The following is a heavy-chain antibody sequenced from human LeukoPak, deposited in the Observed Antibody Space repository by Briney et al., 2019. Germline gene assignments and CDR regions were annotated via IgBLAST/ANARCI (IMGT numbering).Heavy chain of an antibody. Sequence: GESLKISCKGSGYSFTSYWVGWVRQMPGKGLEWMGIIYPGDSDTRYSPSFQGQVTISADKSISTAYLQWSSLKASDTAMYYCARTYSSSWYWFDPWGQGTLVTVSS. CDR2: IYPGDSDT. J-gene: IGHJ5*02. V-gene: IGHV5-51*01. D-gene: IGHD6-13*01. CDR1: GYSFTSYW. CDR3: ARTYSSSWYWFDP.